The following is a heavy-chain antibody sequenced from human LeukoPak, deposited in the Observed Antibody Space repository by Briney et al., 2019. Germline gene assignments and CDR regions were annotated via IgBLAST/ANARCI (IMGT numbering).Heavy chain of an antibody. D-gene: IGHD2-21*02. CDR2: IYNSGST. Sequence: PSETLSLTCTVSGGSISSYYWSWIRQPPGKGLEWGGYIYNSGSTKYNPPLQSRVTISVDTSKNQISLKLNSVTAADTAMYYCARHGDLLSPFQTWGQGTLVTVSS. V-gene: IGHV4-59*08. CDR1: GGSISSYY. CDR3: ARHGDLLSPFQT. J-gene: IGHJ5*02.